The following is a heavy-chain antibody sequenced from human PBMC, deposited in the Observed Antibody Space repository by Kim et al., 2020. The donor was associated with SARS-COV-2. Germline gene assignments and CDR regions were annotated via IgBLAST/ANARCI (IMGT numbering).Heavy chain of an antibody. D-gene: IGHD3-10*01. CDR1: GYTFTSYG. V-gene: IGHV1-18*01. CDR2: ISAYNGNT. CDR3: ARGKTGASPTHNWFDP. Sequence: ASVNVSCKASGYTFTSYGISWVRQAPGQGLEWMGWISAYNGNTNYAQKLQGRVTMTTDTSTSTAYMELRSLRSDDTAVYYCARGKTGASPTHNWFDPWGQGTLVTVSS. J-gene: IGHJ5*02.